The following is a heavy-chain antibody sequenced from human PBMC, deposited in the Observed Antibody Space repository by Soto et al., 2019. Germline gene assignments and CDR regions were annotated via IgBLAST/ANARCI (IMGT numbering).Heavy chain of an antibody. D-gene: IGHD2-15*01. CDR2: IIPIFGTA. J-gene: IGHJ5*02. CDR1: GGTFSSYA. Sequence: AAVKVSCKASGGTFSSYAISWVRQAPGQELEWMRGIIPIFGTANYAQKFQGRVTITADKSTSTAYMELSSLRSEDTAVYYCALGYCSGGSCYLKEPDPRAWFDPWGQGTLVTVSS. CDR3: ALGYCSGGSCYLKEPDPRAWFDP. V-gene: IGHV1-69*06.